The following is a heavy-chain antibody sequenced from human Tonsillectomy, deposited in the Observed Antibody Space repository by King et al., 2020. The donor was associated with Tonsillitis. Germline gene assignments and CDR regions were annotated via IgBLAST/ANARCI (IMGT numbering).Heavy chain of an antibody. D-gene: IGHD3-10*01. CDR3: ARNTDGRVRGVVISPLDFHAMDV. J-gene: IGHJ6*02. CDR2: IIPIAHSA. Sequence: VQLVQSGAVLKKPGSSVKVSCRASGGTFSFSSNSISWVRQAPGQGLEWLGGIIPIAHSAHYSQKFQDRVAITADEHTSTAFLELSSLKTEDTAIYYCARNTDGRVRGVVISPLDFHAMDVWGQGTTVTVSS. CDR1: GGTFSFSSNS. V-gene: IGHV1-69*12.